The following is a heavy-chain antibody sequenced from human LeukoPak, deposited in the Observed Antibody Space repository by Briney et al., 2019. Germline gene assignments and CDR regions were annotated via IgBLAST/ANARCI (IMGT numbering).Heavy chain of an antibody. CDR3: ARAVCSGGSSYSNNWFDP. D-gene: IGHD2-15*01. J-gene: IGHJ5*02. V-gene: IGHV5-51*01. CDR2: LYPGDSDT. Sequence: GESLKISCKGFGYSFTSYWIGWVRQMPGKGLEWIGLLYPGDSDTRYSPSCQGQVTISTNKSISTAYLQGSSLNASDTAMYYCARAVCSGGSSYSNNWFDPWGQGTLVTVSS. CDR1: GYSFTSYW.